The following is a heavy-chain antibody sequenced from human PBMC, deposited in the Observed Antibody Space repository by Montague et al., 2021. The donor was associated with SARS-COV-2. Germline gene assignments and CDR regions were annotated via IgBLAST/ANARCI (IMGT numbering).Heavy chain of an antibody. CDR2: INHSGST. Sequence: SETLSLTCAVYGGSFSGYYWSWIRQPPGKRLEWIGEINHSGSTNYNPPLKSRVTISVDTSKNQFSLKLSSVTAADTAVYYCARLVVPAARYYYYYYYMDVWGKGTTVTVSS. J-gene: IGHJ6*03. CDR1: GGSFSGYY. CDR3: ARLVVPAARYYYYYYYMDV. V-gene: IGHV4-34*01. D-gene: IGHD2-2*01.